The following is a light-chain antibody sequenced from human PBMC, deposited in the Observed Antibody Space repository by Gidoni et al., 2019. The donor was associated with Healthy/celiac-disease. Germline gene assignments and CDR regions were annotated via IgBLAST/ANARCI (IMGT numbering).Light chain of an antibody. CDR3: QQRRNWPPRYT. Sequence: EVVLTQSPATLSVSPGERATRSCRASQSVSSYLAWYQPKPGQAPRLRIDDASNRATGIPARFSGSGSGTDFTLTISSLEPEDFAVYFCQQRRNWPPRYTFGQXTRLEIK. J-gene: IGKJ2*01. CDR2: DAS. CDR1: QSVSSY. V-gene: IGKV3-11*01.